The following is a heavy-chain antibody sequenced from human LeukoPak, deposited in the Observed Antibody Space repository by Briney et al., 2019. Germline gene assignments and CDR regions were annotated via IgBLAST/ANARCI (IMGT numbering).Heavy chain of an antibody. Sequence: GGSLRLSCAASGFTFSYTWMNWVRQAPGKGLEWVGRIKSESDGGATDYAAPVQGRFTVSRDDSQATLYLQMNSLKTEDTAVYYCTTGGSVIVAGNRAFDIWGQGTKVTVSS. CDR2: IKSESDGGAT. J-gene: IGHJ3*02. CDR1: GFTFSYTW. D-gene: IGHD5-12*01. CDR3: TTGGSVIVAGNRAFDI. V-gene: IGHV3-15*07.